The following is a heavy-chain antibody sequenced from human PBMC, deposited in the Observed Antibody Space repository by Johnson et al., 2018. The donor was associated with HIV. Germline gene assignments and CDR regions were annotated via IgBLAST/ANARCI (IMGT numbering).Heavy chain of an antibody. Sequence: VQLVESGGGLVQPGRYLRLSCAASGFTFDDYAMHWVRQAPGKGLEWVSGISWNSGSIGYADSVKGRFTISRDNAKNSLYLQMNSLRAEDTALYYCTKDGFPSASFLW. CDR1: GFTFDDYA. CDR3: TKDGFPSASFL. J-gene: IGHJ2*01. D-gene: IGHD2/OR15-2a*01. CDR2: ISWNSGSI. V-gene: IGHV3-9*01.